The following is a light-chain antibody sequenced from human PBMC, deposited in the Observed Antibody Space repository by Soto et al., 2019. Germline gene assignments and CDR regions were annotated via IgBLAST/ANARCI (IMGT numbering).Light chain of an antibody. Sequence: EVVLTQSPVTLSLSPGERATLSCRASQSVSSSYLAWYQQKPGQAPRLLIYDASNRATGIPARFSGSGSGTDFTLTISRLEPEDFAVYYCQQYGSSGTFGQGTKVDIK. CDR1: QSVSSSY. V-gene: IGKV3-20*01. CDR3: QQYGSSGT. CDR2: DAS. J-gene: IGKJ1*01.